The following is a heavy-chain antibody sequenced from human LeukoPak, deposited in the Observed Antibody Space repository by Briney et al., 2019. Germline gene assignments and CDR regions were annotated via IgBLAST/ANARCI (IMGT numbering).Heavy chain of an antibody. V-gene: IGHV3-48*01. D-gene: IGHD2-2*01. CDR2: ISSSSSTI. CDR3: ARPGIVVVPASRRHTTNYYYYYMDV. J-gene: IGHJ6*03. Sequence: GGSLRLSCAASGFTFGSYNMNWVRQAPGKGLEWVSYISSSSSTIYYADSVKGRFTISRDNAKNSLYLQMNSLRAEDTAVYYCARPGIVVVPASRRHTTNYYYYYMDVWGKGTTVTVSS. CDR1: GFTFGSYN.